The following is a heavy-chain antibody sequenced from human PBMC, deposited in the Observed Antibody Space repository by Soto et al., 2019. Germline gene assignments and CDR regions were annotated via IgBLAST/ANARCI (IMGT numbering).Heavy chain of an antibody. CDR1: GGTFSSYS. J-gene: IGHJ4*02. CDR3: TRGVYGGYEY. D-gene: IGHD5-12*01. CDR2: IIPIFDTA. Sequence: QVQLVQSGAEVKKPGSSVKVSCKASGGTFSSYSITRVRQAPGQGLEWMGGIIPIFDTANYAQKFQGRVTITADESTSTGYMEMSSLRSEDTAVYYCTRGVYGGYEYWGQGTLVTVSS. V-gene: IGHV1-69*12.